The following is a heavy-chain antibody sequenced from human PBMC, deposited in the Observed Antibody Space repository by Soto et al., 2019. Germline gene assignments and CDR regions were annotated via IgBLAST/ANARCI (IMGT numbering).Heavy chain of an antibody. J-gene: IGHJ3*02. CDR3: ARPLGYCSSTSCRAAFDI. V-gene: IGHV3-13*01. CDR2: IGTAGDT. Sequence: EVQLVESGGGLVQPGGSLRLSCAASGFTFSSYDMHWVRQATGKGLEWVSAIGTAGDTYYPGSVKGRFTISRENAKNSLYLQMNSLRAGDTAVYYGARPLGYCSSTSCRAAFDIWGQGTMVTVSS. D-gene: IGHD2-2*01. CDR1: GFTFSSYD.